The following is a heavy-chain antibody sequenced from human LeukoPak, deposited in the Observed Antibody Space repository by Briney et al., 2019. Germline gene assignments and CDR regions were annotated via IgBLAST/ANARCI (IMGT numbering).Heavy chain of an antibody. J-gene: IGHJ4*02. CDR3: VKGSAYSSSWYVD. CDR1: GFTFDDYA. Sequence: GRSLRLSCAASGFTFDDYAMHWVRQAPGKGLEWVSGITWNSGSIGYADSVKGRLTISRDNAKNSLYLQINSLRPEDTALYYCVKGSAYSSSWYVDWGQGTLVTVSS. V-gene: IGHV3-9*01. CDR2: ITWNSGSI. D-gene: IGHD6-13*01.